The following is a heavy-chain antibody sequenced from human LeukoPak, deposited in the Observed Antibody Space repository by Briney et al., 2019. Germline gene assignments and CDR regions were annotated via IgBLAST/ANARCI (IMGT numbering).Heavy chain of an antibody. J-gene: IGHJ4*02. CDR3: ARAGSGGAAYFDY. Sequence: PSETLSLTCTVSVGSISSGGYYWSWIRQHPGKGLEWIGYIYYSGSTYYNPSLRSRVTISVDTSKNQFSLKLSSVTAADTAVYYCARAGSGGAAYFDYWGQGTLVTVSS. CDR1: VGSISSGGYY. D-gene: IGHD2-15*01. V-gene: IGHV4-31*03. CDR2: IYYSGST.